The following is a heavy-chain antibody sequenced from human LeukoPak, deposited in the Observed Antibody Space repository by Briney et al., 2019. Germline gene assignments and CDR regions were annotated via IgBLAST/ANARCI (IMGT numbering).Heavy chain of an antibody. CDR3: ARGGPRYCSSTSCYPPRY. J-gene: IGHJ4*02. Sequence: SETLSLTCTVSGGSISSYYWSWIRQPPGKGLEWIGCIYYSGSTNYNPSLKSRVTISVDTSKNPFSLKLSSVTAADTAVYYCARGGPRYCSSTSCYPPRYWGQGTLVTVSS. V-gene: IGHV4-59*01. D-gene: IGHD2-2*01. CDR2: IYYSGST. CDR1: GGSISSYY.